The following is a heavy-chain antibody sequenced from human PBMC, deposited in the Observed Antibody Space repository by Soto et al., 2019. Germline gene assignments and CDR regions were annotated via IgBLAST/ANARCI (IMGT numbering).Heavy chain of an antibody. J-gene: IGHJ6*02. D-gene: IGHD1-26*01. CDR3: ARVGFSGSYTHSYYGMDV. CDR1: GGTFSSYA. V-gene: IGHV1-69*01. CDR2: IIPIFGTA. Sequence: QVQLVQSGAEVKKPGSSVKVSCKASGGTFSSYAISWVRQDPGQGLEWMGGIIPIFGTANYEQKFQGRVTITADESTSTAYMELSSLRSEDTAVYYCARVGFSGSYTHSYYGMDVWGQGTTVTVSS.